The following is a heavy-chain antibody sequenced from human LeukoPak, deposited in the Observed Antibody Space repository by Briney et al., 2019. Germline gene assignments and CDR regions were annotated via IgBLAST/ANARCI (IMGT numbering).Heavy chain of an antibody. CDR2: IIPILGIA. D-gene: IGHD5-24*01. V-gene: IGHV1-69*04. CDR3: AREMATGFNGAFDI. Sequence: SVKVSCKASGGTFSSYAISWVRQAPGQGLEWMGRIIPILGIANYAQKFRGRVTITADKSTSTAYMELSSLRSEDTAVHYCAREMATGFNGAFDIWGQGTMVTVSS. CDR1: GGTFSSYA. J-gene: IGHJ3*02.